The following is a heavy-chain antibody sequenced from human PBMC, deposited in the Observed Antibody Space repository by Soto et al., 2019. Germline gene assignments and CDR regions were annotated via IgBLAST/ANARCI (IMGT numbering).Heavy chain of an antibody. D-gene: IGHD2-2*01. V-gene: IGHV3-11*01. CDR1: GFTFSDYY. Sequence: GGSLRLSCAASGFTFSDYYMSWIRQAPGKGLEWVSYISSSGSTIYYADSVKGRFTISRDNGKNSLYLQMNSLRAEDTAVYYCARVWYQLPRDAFDIWGQGTMVTVSS. J-gene: IGHJ3*02. CDR2: ISSSGSTI. CDR3: ARVWYQLPRDAFDI.